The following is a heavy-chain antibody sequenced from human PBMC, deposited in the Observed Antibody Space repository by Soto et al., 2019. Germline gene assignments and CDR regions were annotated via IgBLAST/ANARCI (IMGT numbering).Heavy chain of an antibody. CDR3: AKVWIAVAVEVYFQH. Sequence: GGSLRLSCAGSGFTFSSYAMSWVRQAPGKGLEWVSAISGSGGSTYYADSVKGRFTISRDNSKSTLYLQMNSLRAEDTAVYYCAKVWIAVAVEVYFQHWGQGTLVTVSS. CDR1: GFTFSSYA. CDR2: ISGSGGST. J-gene: IGHJ1*01. D-gene: IGHD6-19*01. V-gene: IGHV3-23*01.